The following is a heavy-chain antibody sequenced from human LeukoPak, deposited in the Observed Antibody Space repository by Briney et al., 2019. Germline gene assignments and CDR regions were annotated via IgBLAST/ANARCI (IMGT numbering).Heavy chain of an antibody. CDR2: IDWDDDK. V-gene: IGHV2-70*11. Sequence: SGPTLVNPTQTLTLTCTFSGFSLSTSGMCVSWIRQPPGKALEWLARIDWDDDKYYSTSLKTRLTISKDTSKNQVVLTMTNMDPVDTATYYCARSLDGAPYYYGSGSYYKEFDYWGQGTLVTVSS. CDR1: GFSLSTSGMC. D-gene: IGHD3-10*01. CDR3: ARSLDGAPYYYGSGSYYKEFDY. J-gene: IGHJ4*02.